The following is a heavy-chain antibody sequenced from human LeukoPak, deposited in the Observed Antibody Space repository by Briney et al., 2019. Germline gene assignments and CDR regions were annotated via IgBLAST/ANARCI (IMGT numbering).Heavy chain of an antibody. Sequence: GGSLRLSCAASGFTVSSNYMSWVRQAPGQGLEWVSIIYSGGSTYYADSVKGRFTISRDKSKNTLYLQMNSLRAEDTAVYYCARDRRGRFAVYYYMDVWGQGTTVTVSS. CDR2: IYSGGST. D-gene: IGHD3-10*01. J-gene: IGHJ6*03. CDR3: ARDRRGRFAVYYYMDV. CDR1: GFTVSSNY. V-gene: IGHV3-53*01.